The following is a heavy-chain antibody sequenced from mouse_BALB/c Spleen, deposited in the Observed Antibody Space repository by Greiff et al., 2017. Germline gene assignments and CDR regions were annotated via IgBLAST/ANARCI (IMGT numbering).Heavy chain of an antibody. CDR2: ISSGGGST. CDR3: ARQDYYGYGFAY. CDR1: GFAFSSYD. D-gene: IGHD1-2*01. J-gene: IGHJ3*01. Sequence: EVKVVESGGGLVKPGGSLKLSCAASGFAFSSYDMSWVRQTPEKRLEWVAYISSGGGSTYYPDTVKGRFTISRDNAKNTLYLQMSSLKSEDTAMYYCARQDYYGYGFAYWGQGTLVTVSA. V-gene: IGHV5-12-1*01.